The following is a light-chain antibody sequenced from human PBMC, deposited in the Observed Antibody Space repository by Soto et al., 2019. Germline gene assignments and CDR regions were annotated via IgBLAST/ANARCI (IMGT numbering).Light chain of an antibody. CDR2: DVS. CDR1: SSDVGFYNY. CDR3: SSYTSSSVV. Sequence: QSVLTQPASVSGSPGQSITISCTGTSSDVGFYNYVSWHQQHPGKAPKLMIYDVSNRPSGVSNRFSGSKSGNTASLTVSGLQAEDEAEYYCSSYTSSSVVFGGGTKVTVL. V-gene: IGLV2-14*03. J-gene: IGLJ2*01.